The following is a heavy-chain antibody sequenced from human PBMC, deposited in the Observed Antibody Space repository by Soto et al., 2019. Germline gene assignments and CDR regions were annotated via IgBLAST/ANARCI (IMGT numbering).Heavy chain of an antibody. V-gene: IGHV3-11*01. J-gene: IGHJ6*02. D-gene: IGHD3-22*01. Sequence: QVQLVESGGGLVKPGGSLRLSCAASGFTFSDYYMSWIRQAPGKGLEWVSYISSSGSTIYYADSVKGRFTISRDNAKNSLYLQMNSLRAKDTAVYYCARDRDRDYYYYYGMDVWGQGTTVTVSS. CDR1: GFTFSDYY. CDR2: ISSSGSTI. CDR3: ARDRDRDYYYYYGMDV.